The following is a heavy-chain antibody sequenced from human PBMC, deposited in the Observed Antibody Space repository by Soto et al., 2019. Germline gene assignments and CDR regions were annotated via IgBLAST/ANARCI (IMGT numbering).Heavy chain of an antibody. J-gene: IGHJ6*02. V-gene: IGHV3-30*18. CDR3: AKYLDFWSGYPYYYYYYSMDV. CDR2: ISYDGSNK. Sequence: GGSLRLSCAASGFTFSSYGMHWVRQAPGKGLEWVAVISYDGSNKYYADSVKGRFTISRDNSKNTLYLQMNSLRAEDTAVYYFAKYLDFWSGYPYYYYYYSMDVWGQGTTVTVSS. D-gene: IGHD3-3*01. CDR1: GFTFSSYG.